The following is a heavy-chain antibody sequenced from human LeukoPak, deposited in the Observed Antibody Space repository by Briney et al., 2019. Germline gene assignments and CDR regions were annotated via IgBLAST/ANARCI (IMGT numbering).Heavy chain of an antibody. Sequence: PSETLSLTCTVSGGSISSYYWSWIRQPAGKGLEWIGRIYTSGSTNYNPSLKSRVTMSVDTSKNQFSLKLSSVTAADTAVYYCARDRHYDFWSGSNYYGMDVWGQGTTVTVSS. CDR1: GGSISSYY. CDR2: IYTSGST. D-gene: IGHD3-3*01. V-gene: IGHV4-4*07. CDR3: ARDRHYDFWSGSNYYGMDV. J-gene: IGHJ6*02.